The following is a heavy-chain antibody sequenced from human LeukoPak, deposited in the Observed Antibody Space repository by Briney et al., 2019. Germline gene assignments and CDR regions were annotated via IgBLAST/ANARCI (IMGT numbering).Heavy chain of an antibody. Sequence: SPSETLSLTCTVSSGSISTSNYYWGWVRKPPGKALEWIGNIFYSGSTYYRPSLKSRVTISLDTSRNQFSLKLTSVTAADTAVYYCARGRGLLRDFDYWGQGTLVTVSS. CDR3: ARGRGLLRDFDY. J-gene: IGHJ4*02. D-gene: IGHD3-22*01. CDR1: SGSISTSNYY. V-gene: IGHV4-39*07. CDR2: IFYSGST.